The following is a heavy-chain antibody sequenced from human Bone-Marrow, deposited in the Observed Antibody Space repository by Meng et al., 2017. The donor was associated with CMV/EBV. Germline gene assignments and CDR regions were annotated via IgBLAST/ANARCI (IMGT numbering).Heavy chain of an antibody. CDR3: AKNGYYDSSGQGYLDY. CDR2: IYSGGSST. CDR1: GLTFSSYA. Sequence: GGSLRLSCAASGLTFSSYAMSWVRQAPGKGLEWVSVIYSGGSSTYYADSVKGRFTISRDNSKNTLYLQMNSLRAEDTAVYYCAKNGYYDSSGQGYLDYRGQGTLVTVSS. J-gene: IGHJ4*02. V-gene: IGHV3-23*03. D-gene: IGHD3-22*01.